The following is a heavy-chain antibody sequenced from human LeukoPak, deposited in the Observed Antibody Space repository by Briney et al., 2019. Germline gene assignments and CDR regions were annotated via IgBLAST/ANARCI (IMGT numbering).Heavy chain of an antibody. J-gene: IGHJ4*02. V-gene: IGHV1-2*02. Sequence: ASVKVSCKASGYTFTGYYMHCVRQDPGQGLEWMGWINPNSGGTNYAQKFQGRVTVTRDTSISTAYMELSRLRSDDTAVYYCARVVVRGSTYGSGPGYWGQGTLVTVSS. D-gene: IGHD2-2*01. CDR3: ARVVVRGSTYGSGPGY. CDR1: GYTFTGYY. CDR2: INPNSGGT.